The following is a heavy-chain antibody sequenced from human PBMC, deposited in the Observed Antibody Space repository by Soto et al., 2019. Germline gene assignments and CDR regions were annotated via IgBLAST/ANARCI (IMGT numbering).Heavy chain of an antibody. D-gene: IGHD3-10*01. V-gene: IGHV2-5*02. CDR1: GFSLTTRGVG. CDR2: IYWDDDK. J-gene: IGHJ5*02. Sequence: QITLKESGPTLVKPTQTLTLTCTFSGFSLTTRGVGVGWIRQPPGKALECLALIYWDDDKRYSPSLQSRLSIPKDTSKNQGALKMTNVDPVNTATYYCEHIPIYYQNDCSDPWGQETLVSVSS. CDR3: EHIPIYYQNDCSDP.